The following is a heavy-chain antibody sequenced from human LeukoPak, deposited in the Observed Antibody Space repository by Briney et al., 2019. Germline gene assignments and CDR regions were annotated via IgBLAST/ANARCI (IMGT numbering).Heavy chain of an antibody. CDR1: GFTFSSYG. CDR3: AKDLGVRYFDWLIPGSDY. CDR2: ISYDGSNK. D-gene: IGHD3-9*01. V-gene: IGHV3-30*18. Sequence: GGSLRLSCSASGFTFSSYGMHWVRQAPGKGLEWVAVISYDGSNKYYADSVKGRFTISRDNSKNTLYLQMNSLRAEDTAVYYCAKDLGVRYFDWLIPGSDYWGQGTLVTVSS. J-gene: IGHJ4*02.